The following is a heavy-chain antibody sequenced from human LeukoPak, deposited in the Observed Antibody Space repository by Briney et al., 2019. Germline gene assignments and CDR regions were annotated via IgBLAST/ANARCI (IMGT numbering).Heavy chain of an antibody. V-gene: IGHV1-46*01. D-gene: IGHD3-10*01. J-gene: IGHJ6*03. CDR2: INPSGGST. CDR1: GYTFTSYY. CDR3: ARDYYGSGSYTPLTYYYYYMDV. Sequence: ASVKVSCKASGYTFTSYYTHWVRQAPGQGLEWMGIINPSGGSTSYAQKFQGRVTMTRDMSTSTVYMELSSLRSDDTAVYYCARDYYGSGSYTPLTYYYYYMDVWGKGTTVTISS.